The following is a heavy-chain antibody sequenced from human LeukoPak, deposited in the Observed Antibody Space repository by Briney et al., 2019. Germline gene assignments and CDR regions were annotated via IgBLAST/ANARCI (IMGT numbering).Heavy chain of an antibody. D-gene: IGHD2-15*01. J-gene: IGHJ4*02. V-gene: IGHV1-69*01. CDR1: GGTFSSYA. CDR3: AGGGVVAASPYYFDY. CDR2: IIPIFCTA. Sequence: SVTVSCKASGGTFSSYAISWVRQAPGQGLEWMGGIIPIFCTANYAQKFQGRVTITADEPTSTAYMELSSLRSEDTAVYYCAGGGVVAASPYYFDYWGQGTLVTVSS.